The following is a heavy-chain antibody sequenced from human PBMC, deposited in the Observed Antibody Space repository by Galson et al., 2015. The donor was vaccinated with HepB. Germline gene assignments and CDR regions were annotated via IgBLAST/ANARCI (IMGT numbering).Heavy chain of an antibody. V-gene: IGHV3-9*01. J-gene: IGHJ4*02. CDR3: AKDGTAEVTDSSVFDY. CDR2: ISWNSGSI. CDR1: GVTFDDYA. D-gene: IGHD2-21*02. Sequence: SLRLSCAASGVTFDDYAMRWGRHAPGEGGEWVSGISWNSGSIGYADSVKGRFTITRDNTKNSLYLQMNTLSDEDTALYYCAKDGTAEVTDSSVFDYWGQGTLVTVSS.